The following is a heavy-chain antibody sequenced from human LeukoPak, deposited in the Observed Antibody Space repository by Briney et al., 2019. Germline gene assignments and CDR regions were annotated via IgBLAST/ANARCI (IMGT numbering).Heavy chain of an antibody. CDR1: GGSISSGGYY. D-gene: IGHD6-19*01. J-gene: IGHJ3*02. Sequence: SETLSLTCTVSGGSISSGGYYWSWIRQPPGKGLEWIGYIYHSGSTYYNPSLKSRVTISVDRSKNQFSLKLSSVTAADTAVYYCARSDSSGWPEAFDIWGQGTMVTVPS. V-gene: IGHV4-30-2*01. CDR3: ARSDSSGWPEAFDI. CDR2: IYHSGST.